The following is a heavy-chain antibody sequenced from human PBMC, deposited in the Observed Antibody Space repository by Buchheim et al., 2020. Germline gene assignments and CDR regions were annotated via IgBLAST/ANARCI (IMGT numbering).Heavy chain of an antibody. D-gene: IGHD2-2*02. CDR3: ARGGDCSSTSCYTLLYYYYGMDV. J-gene: IGHJ6*02. Sequence: QVQLVESGGGVVQPGRSLRLSCAASGFTFSSYAMHWVRQAPGKGLEWVAVISYDGSNKYYADSVKGRFPISRDNSKNTLYLQMNSLRAEDTAVYYCARGGDCSSTSCYTLLYYYYGMDVWGQGTT. V-gene: IGHV3-30-3*01. CDR2: ISYDGSNK. CDR1: GFTFSSYA.